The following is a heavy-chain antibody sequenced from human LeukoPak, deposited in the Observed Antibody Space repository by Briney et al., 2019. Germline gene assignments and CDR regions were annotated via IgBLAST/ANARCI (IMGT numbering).Heavy chain of an antibody. CDR2: IYYSGST. V-gene: IGHV4-39*07. Sequence: SGGSLRLSCAASEFSVGSNYMTWIRQPPGKGLEWIGSIYYSGSTYYNPSLKSRVTISVDKSKNQFSLKLSSVTAADTAVYYCARDYYGSGSYLHYWGQGTLVTVSS. CDR1: EFSVGSNY. J-gene: IGHJ4*02. CDR3: ARDYYGSGSYLHY. D-gene: IGHD3-10*01.